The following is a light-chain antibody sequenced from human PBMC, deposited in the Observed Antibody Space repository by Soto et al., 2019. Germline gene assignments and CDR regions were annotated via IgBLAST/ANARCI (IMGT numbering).Light chain of an antibody. CDR2: GAS. V-gene: IGKV3-20*01. J-gene: IGKJ3*01. CDR1: QSVSNNY. Sequence: EIVLTQSPGTLSLSPGERATLACRASQSVSNNYLAWYQQKPGQAPRPLIYGASIRATGIPARLSGSGSGTDFTLTISRLEPEDFAVYYCQHYGSSPPFTFGPGTTVDIK. CDR3: QHYGSSPPFT.